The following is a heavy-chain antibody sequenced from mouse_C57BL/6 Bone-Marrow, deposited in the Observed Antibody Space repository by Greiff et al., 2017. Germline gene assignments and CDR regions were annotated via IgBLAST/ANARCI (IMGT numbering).Heavy chain of an antibody. CDR1: GFTFSDYY. CDR2: INYDGSST. J-gene: IGHJ3*01. V-gene: IGHV5-16*01. D-gene: IGHD2-1*01. CDR3: ASFYYGAWFAY. Sequence: EVKLMESEGGLVQPGSSMKLSCTASGFTFSDYYMAWVRQVPEKGLEWVANINYDGSSTYYLDSLKSRFIISRDNAKNILYLQMSSLKSEDTATYYCASFYYGAWFAYWGQGTLVTVSA.